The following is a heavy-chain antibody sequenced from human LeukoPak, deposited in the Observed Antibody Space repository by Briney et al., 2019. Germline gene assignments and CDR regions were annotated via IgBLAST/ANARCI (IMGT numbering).Heavy chain of an antibody. Sequence: GGSLRLFCSASEFTFSNFWMSWVRQAPGKGPEWVANIKQDGSEKYYVDSVKGRFTISRDNAETSLHLQMNSLRAEDTAVYYCARGGNHGDYWYFDLWGRGTLVTVSS. CDR3: ARGGNHGDYWYFDL. V-gene: IGHV3-7*01. D-gene: IGHD4-17*01. J-gene: IGHJ2*01. CDR1: EFTFSNFW. CDR2: IKQDGSEK.